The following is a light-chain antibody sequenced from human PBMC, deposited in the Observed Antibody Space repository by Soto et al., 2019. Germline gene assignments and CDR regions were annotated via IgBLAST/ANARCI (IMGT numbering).Light chain of an antibody. V-gene: IGLV2-8*01. CDR2: EVS. CDR1: SSDVGGYNL. J-gene: IGLJ3*02. Sequence: QSALTQPPSASGSPGQSVTISCTGTSSDVGGYNLVSWYQQHPGKAPKLMIYEVSKRPSGVPDRFSGSKSGNTASLTVPGLQAEDEADYFCSSHGGGNNWGVFGGGTKVTVL. CDR3: SSHGGGNNWGV.